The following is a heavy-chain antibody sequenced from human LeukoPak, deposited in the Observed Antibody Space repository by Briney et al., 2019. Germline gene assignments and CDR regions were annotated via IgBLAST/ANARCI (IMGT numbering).Heavy chain of an antibody. V-gene: IGHV3-48*03. J-gene: IGHJ4*02. Sequence: GGSLRLSCAASGFTFSSYEMNWVRQAPRKGLEWVSYISSSGSTMYYADSVKGRFTISRDNAKNSLYLQMNSLRAEDTAVYYCARSKILYDSSGYTFDYWGQGTLVTVSS. CDR1: GFTFSSYE. CDR2: ISSSGSTM. D-gene: IGHD3-22*01. CDR3: ARSKILYDSSGYTFDY.